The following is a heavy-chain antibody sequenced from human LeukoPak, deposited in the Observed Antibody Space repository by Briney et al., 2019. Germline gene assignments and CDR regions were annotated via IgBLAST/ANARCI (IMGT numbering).Heavy chain of an antibody. D-gene: IGHD7-27*01. CDR3: ATRKLGNDY. V-gene: IGHV4-59*02. CDR2: IYYTET. J-gene: IGHJ4*02. CDR1: GGSVSHYY. Sequence: PSETLSLTCTVSGGSVSHYYWSWIRQSPGKGLEWIGYIYYTETSYNPSLKSRVTISADTSKNQFSLKLYSVTAADTAVYYCATRKLGNDYWGQGTLVTVSS.